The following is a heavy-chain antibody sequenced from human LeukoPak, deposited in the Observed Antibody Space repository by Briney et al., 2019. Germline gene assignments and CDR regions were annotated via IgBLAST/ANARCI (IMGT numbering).Heavy chain of an antibody. J-gene: IGHJ5*02. CDR2: ISSSSSTI. D-gene: IGHD3-9*01. V-gene: IGHV3-48*01. Sequence: GGSLRLSCAASGFTFSSYSMNWVRQAPGKGLEWVSYISSSSSTIYYADSVKGRFTISRDNAKNSLYLQMNSLRAEDTALYYCAQSEGYFDWLFRSWGQGTLVTVSS. CDR3: AQSEGYFDWLFRS. CDR1: GFTFSSYS.